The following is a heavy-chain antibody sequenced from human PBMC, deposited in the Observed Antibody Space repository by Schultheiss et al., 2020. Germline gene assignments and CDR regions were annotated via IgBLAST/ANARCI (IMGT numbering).Heavy chain of an antibody. CDR2: IWYDGSNK. J-gene: IGHJ6*02. V-gene: IGHV3-33*08. CDR1: GFTFSTFW. D-gene: IGHD6-19*01. CDR3: AREVAVAGTRFYYYYGMDV. Sequence: GGSLRLSCAASGFTFSTFWMTWVRQAPGKGLEWVAVIWYDGSNKYYADSVKGRSTISRDNSKNTLYLQMNSLKAEDTAVYYCAREVAVAGTRFYYYYGMDVWGQGTTGTVSS.